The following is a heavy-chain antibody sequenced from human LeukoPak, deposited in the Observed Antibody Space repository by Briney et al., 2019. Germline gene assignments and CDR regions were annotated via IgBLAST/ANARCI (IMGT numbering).Heavy chain of an antibody. CDR1: GFTVSSNF. Sequence: GGSLRLSCAASGFTVSSNFMSWVRQAPGKGLEWVSVIYTGGSTYYADSVKGRFTISRDKSKNTLCLQMNSLRAEDTAVYYCAKEGTGMLTWGQGTLVTVSS. V-gene: IGHV3-66*01. CDR3: AKEGTGMLT. CDR2: IYTGGST. J-gene: IGHJ5*02. D-gene: IGHD1-14*01.